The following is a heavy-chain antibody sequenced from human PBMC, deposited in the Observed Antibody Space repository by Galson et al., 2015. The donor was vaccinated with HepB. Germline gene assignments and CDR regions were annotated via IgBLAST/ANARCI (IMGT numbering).Heavy chain of an antibody. CDR1: GFAFSTYA. CDR2: ISAINGST. CDR3: AKDLLKYFHGSGSYSLGS. D-gene: IGHD3-10*01. J-gene: IGHJ4*02. Sequence: SLRLSCAASGFAFSTYAMTWVRQAPGEGLEWVSTISAINGSTYFADSVKGRFTISRDNSKNTLYLQMNSLRAEDTALYYCAKDLLKYFHGSGSYSLGSWSQGTLVTVSS. V-gene: IGHV3-23*01.